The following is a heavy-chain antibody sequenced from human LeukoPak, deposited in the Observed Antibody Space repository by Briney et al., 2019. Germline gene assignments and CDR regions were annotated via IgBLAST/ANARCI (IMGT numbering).Heavy chain of an antibody. CDR1: GYIFSNYG. J-gene: IGHJ4*02. V-gene: IGHV3-33*01. CDR3: ARDQALYFSYGDY. Sequence: PGRSLRLPCAASGYIFSNYGMHWVRQAPGKGLEWLAAIFYDGSKEHYADTVKGRFTISRDNSKNTLYLQVNSLTADDTAVYYCARDQALYFSYGDYWGQGTLVTVSS. CDR2: IFYDGSKE. D-gene: IGHD2/OR15-2a*01.